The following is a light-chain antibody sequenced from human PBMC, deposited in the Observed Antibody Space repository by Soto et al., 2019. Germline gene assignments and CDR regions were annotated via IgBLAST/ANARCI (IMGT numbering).Light chain of an antibody. CDR2: EVS. J-gene: IGLJ2*01. CDR3: SPYAGSNIHVV. V-gene: IGLV2-8*01. CDR1: SSDVGLYNY. Sequence: QSALTQPPSASGSPGQSVTISCTGTSSDVGLYNYVSWYQQYPGKAPKLMIYEVSKRPSGVPDRFSGSKSGNTASLTVSGLQAEDEADYYCSPYAGSNIHVVFGGGTKLTVL.